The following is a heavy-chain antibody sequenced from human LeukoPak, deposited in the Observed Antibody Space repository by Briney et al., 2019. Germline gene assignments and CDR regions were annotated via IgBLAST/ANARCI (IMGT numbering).Heavy chain of an antibody. CDR3: TTGPGYSYGFNAFDI. V-gene: IGHV3-15*01. CDR1: GFTFSNAW. Sequence: GGSLRLSCAASGFTFSNAWMSWVRQAPGKGLEWVGRIKSKTDGGTTDYAAPVKGRFTISRDDSKNTLNLQMNSLKTEDTAVYYCTTGPGYSYGFNAFDIWGQGTMVTVSS. J-gene: IGHJ3*02. D-gene: IGHD5-18*01. CDR2: IKSKTDGGTT.